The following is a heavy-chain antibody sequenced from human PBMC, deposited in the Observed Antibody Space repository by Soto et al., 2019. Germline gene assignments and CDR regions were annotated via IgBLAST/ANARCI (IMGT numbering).Heavy chain of an antibody. J-gene: IGHJ4*02. V-gene: IGHV3-33*01. Sequence: QVQLVESGGGVVQPGRSLRLSCAASGFTFSSYGMHWVRQAPGKGLEWVAVIWYDGSNKYYADSVKGRVTISRDNSKNTLYLQMNSLRAEDTAVYYCAREKWELVDYWGQGTLVTVSS. D-gene: IGHD1-26*01. CDR1: GFTFSSYG. CDR2: IWYDGSNK. CDR3: AREKWELVDY.